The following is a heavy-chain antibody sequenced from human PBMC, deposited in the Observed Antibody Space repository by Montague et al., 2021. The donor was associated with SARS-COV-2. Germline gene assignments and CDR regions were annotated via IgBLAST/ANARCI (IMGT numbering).Heavy chain of an antibody. D-gene: IGHD3-10*01. J-gene: IGHJ6*02. CDR1: GASVSTGHYY. CDR3: AGVRGAALYFGEVGYYGMVV. V-gene: IGHV4-61*02. CDR2: VYPSGNT. Sequence: TLSLTCTVSGASVSTGHYYWSWLRQPAGKGLEWIGRVYPSGNTNYNPSLKSRVSITEATSKNQIPLKLSSVTAADTAVYYCAGVRGAALYFGEVGYYGMVVWGQGTTVTVSS.